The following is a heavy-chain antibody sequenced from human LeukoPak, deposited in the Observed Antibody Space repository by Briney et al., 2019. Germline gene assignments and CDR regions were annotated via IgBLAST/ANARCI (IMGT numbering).Heavy chain of an antibody. CDR3: ASGSLASYFDH. CDR1: GYTFSGYY. D-gene: IGHD3-16*01. Sequence: ASLKVSCKASGYTFSGYYMHWVRQAPEQGLEWMGWINPNSGGTKYVQTFQGRVTMTRDTSISTAYMELSRLRSDDTAVYYCASGSLASYFDHWGQGTLVTVSS. V-gene: IGHV1-2*02. CDR2: INPNSGGT. J-gene: IGHJ4*02.